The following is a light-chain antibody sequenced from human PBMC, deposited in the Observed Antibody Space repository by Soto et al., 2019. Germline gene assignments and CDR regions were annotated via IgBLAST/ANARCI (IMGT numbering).Light chain of an antibody. CDR2: DAS. Sequence: EIVLTQSPATLSLSPGERATLSCRASQSVYSYLAWYQQKPGQAPRLLIYDASNRATGIPARFRGSRSGTDFTPTISGLEPEDFAVYYCQQRSNWPITFGQGTRLEIK. CDR3: QQRSNWPIT. CDR1: QSVYSY. V-gene: IGKV3-11*01. J-gene: IGKJ5*01.